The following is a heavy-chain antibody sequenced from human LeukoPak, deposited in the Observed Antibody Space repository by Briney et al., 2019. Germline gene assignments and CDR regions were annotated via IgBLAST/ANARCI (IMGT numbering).Heavy chain of an antibody. CDR3: ARDLGKYYDFWSGYLFDY. CDR2: INPNSGGT. Sequence: ASVKVSCKASGYTFTGYYMHWVRQAPGQGLEWMGWINPNSGGTNYAQKFQGRVTMTRDTSISTAYMELGRLRSDDTAVYYCARDLGKYYDFWSGYLFDYWGQGTLVTVSS. CDR1: GYTFTGYY. J-gene: IGHJ4*02. D-gene: IGHD3-3*01. V-gene: IGHV1-2*02.